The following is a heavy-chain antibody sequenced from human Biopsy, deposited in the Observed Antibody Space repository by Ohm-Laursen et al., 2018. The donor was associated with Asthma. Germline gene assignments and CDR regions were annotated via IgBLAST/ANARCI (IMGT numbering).Heavy chain of an antibody. CDR2: ISWSSSYT. J-gene: IGHJ4*02. D-gene: IGHD2-15*01. Sequence: GTLSLTCAASGFSLSDYYMSWIRQAPGKGLEWVSYISWSSSYTNYADSVKGRFTISRDNAKNSLYLQMNSLRAEDTAVYYCARDVDLRSVYWGQGTLVTVSS. CDR3: ARDVDLRSVY. V-gene: IGHV3-11*05. CDR1: GFSLSDYY.